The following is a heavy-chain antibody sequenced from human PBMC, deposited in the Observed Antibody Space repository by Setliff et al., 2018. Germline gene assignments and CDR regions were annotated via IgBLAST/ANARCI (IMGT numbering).Heavy chain of an antibody. CDR1: GGSITSGSYY. D-gene: IGHD3-3*01. CDR3: TRDVVDEFGTGYETTNFFDP. Sequence: SQTLSLTCAVPGGSITSGSYYWSWIRQPAGEGLEWIGRLHTSGTTDYNPSLKGRVAMSFDTSKNQFSLRLSSVTAADTAVYYCTRDVVDEFGTGYETTNFFDPWGLGTLVTVSS. V-gene: IGHV4-61*02. J-gene: IGHJ5*02. CDR2: LHTSGTT.